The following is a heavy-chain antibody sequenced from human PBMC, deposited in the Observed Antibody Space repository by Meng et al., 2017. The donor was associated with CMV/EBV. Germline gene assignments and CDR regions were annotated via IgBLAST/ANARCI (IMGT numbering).Heavy chain of an antibody. CDR1: GYSFTRYY. D-gene: IGHD3-10*01. J-gene: IGHJ4*02. V-gene: IGHV1-46*01. Sequence: SCTASGYSFTRYYMHWLRPAPGQGLEWMGIINPSGGSTSYAQKFQGRVTMTRDTSTSTVYMELSSLRSEDTAVYYCARGGVFRGVILYWGQGTLVTVSS. CDR3: ARGGVFRGVILY. CDR2: INPSGGST.